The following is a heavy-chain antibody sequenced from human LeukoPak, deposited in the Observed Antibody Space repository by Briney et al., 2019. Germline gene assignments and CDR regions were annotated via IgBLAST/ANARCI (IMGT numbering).Heavy chain of an antibody. CDR1: GGSISSGSYY. CDR2: IYTSGST. CDR3: ARVGSRRFDP. J-gene: IGHJ5*02. D-gene: IGHD2-2*01. V-gene: IGHV4-61*02. Sequence: SQTLSLTCTVSGGSISSGSYYWSWIRQPAGKGLEWIGRIYTSGSTNYNPSLKSRVTISVDTSKNQFSLNLSSVTAADTAVYYCARVGSRRFDPWGQGTLVTVSS.